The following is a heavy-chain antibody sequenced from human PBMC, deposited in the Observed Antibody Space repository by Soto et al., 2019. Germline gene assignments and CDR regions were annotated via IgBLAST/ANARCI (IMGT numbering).Heavy chain of an antibody. D-gene: IGHD2-15*01. CDR1: GFSLSTSGVG. J-gene: IGHJ6*02. CDR3: AYLPCSGGSCYWFSFSGMDV. V-gene: IGHV2-5*02. CDR2: IYWDADK. Sequence: QITLKESGPTLVKPTQTLTLTCTFSGFSLSTSGVGVAWIRHPPGEALEWLALIYWDADKRYRPSLEIRLTITKDTSKTQVVLTMTNMDSVDTATYYCAYLPCSGGSCYWFSFSGMDVWGQGTTVIVSS.